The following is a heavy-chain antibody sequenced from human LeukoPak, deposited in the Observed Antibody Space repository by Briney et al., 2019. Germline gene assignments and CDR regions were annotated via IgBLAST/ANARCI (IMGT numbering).Heavy chain of an antibody. J-gene: IGHJ4*02. V-gene: IGHV3-30*04. CDR2: LSYDGSDK. CDR3: ARDSYQCSGGSCYGGFFDF. D-gene: IGHD2-15*01. CDR1: GFTFTSYA. Sequence: QAGGSLRLSCAASGFTFTSYAMHWVRQAPGKGLEWVTSLSYDGSDKFYADSVKGRFTISRDNSKSTLYLQVNSLRVGDTAVYYCARDSYQCSGGSCYGGFFDFWGQGTLVTVSS.